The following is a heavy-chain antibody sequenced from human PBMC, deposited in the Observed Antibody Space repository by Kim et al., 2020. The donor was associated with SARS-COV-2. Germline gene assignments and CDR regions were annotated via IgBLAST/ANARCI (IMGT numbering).Heavy chain of an antibody. Sequence: YNPSLKSRVPISVGTSKHQFSLKLSSVTAADTAVYYCARGTTMVRGVFDYWGQGTLVNVSS. J-gene: IGHJ4*02. D-gene: IGHD3-10*01. CDR3: ARGTTMVRGVFDY. V-gene: IGHV4-34*01.